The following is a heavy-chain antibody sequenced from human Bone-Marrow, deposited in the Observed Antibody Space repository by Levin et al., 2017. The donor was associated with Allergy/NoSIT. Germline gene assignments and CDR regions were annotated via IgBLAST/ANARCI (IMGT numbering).Heavy chain of an antibody. Sequence: SQTLSLTCTVSGGSISSSSYYWGWIRQPPGKGLEWIGSIYYSGSTYYNPSLKSRVTISVDTSKNQFSLKLSSVTAADTAVYYCARQSYGESWYFDLWGRGTLVTVSS. J-gene: IGHJ2*01. D-gene: IGHD4-17*01. CDR1: GGSISSSSYY. V-gene: IGHV4-39*01. CDR2: IYYSGST. CDR3: ARQSYGESWYFDL.